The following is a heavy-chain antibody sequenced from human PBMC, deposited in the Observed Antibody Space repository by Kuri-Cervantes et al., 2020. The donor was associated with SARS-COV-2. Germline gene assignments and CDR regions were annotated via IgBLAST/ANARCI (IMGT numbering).Heavy chain of an antibody. J-gene: IGHJ3*02. V-gene: IGHV3-15*01. CDR2: IKSKTDGGTT. Sequence: GGSLRLSCAASGFTFSNAWMSWVRQAPGKGLEWVGRIKSKTDGGTTDYAAPVKGRFTISRDDSKNTLYLQMNSLKTEDTAVYYCARIPGYSSGWRAFDIWGQGTMVTVSS. CDR1: GFTFSNAW. D-gene: IGHD6-19*01. CDR3: ARIPGYSSGWRAFDI.